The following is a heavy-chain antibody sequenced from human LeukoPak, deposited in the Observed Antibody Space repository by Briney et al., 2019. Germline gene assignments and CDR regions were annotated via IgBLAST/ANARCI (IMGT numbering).Heavy chain of an antibody. Sequence: GGSLRLSCAASGFTFSDYYMSWIRQAPGKGLEWVSYISSSGSTIYYADSVKGGFTISRDNSKNSLYLQMNSLRAEDTAVYYCATGGGSSWSFFDYWGQGTLVTVSS. V-gene: IGHV3-11*01. CDR2: ISSSGSTI. CDR3: ATGGGSSWSFFDY. D-gene: IGHD6-13*01. J-gene: IGHJ4*02. CDR1: GFTFSDYY.